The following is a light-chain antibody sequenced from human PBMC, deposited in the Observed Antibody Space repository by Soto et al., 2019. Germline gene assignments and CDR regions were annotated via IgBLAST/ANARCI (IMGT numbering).Light chain of an antibody. V-gene: IGLV2-11*01. J-gene: IGLJ2*01. CDR1: SNDVGGYNF. CDR3: SSYAGSYTLV. Sequence: QSALTQPRSVSGSPGQSVTISCTGTSNDVGGYNFVSWYQQHPGKVPKLFIYDVSRRPSGVPDRFSGSKSGNTASLNLSGLPAEDEADYYCSSYAGSYTLVFGGGTQLTVL. CDR2: DVS.